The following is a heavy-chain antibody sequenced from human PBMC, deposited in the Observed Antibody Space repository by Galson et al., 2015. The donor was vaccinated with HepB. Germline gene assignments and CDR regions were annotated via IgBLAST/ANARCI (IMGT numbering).Heavy chain of an antibody. CDR2: ISGSGGST. D-gene: IGHD3-10*01. V-gene: IGHV3-23*01. J-gene: IGHJ4*02. Sequence: SLRLSCAASGFTFSSYAMSWDRQAPGKGLEWVSAISGSGGSTYYADSVKGRFTISRDNSKNTLYLQMNSLRAEDTAVYYCAKAPITMVRGGRAYSDCWGQGTLDTVSS. CDR3: AKAPITMVRGGRAYSDC. CDR1: GFTFSSYA.